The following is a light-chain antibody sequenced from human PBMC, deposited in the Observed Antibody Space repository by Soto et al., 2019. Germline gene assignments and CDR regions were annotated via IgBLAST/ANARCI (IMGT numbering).Light chain of an antibody. J-gene: IGKJ1*01. V-gene: IGKV1-9*01. CDR2: GAS. CDR1: QGISSY. Sequence: DIQLTQSPSFLSASVGDRVTITCRASQGISSYLAWYQQRPGKAPKLLMYGASTLQSGVPSRFSGSASGTTFTLTITTLQPEDFATYYCQQLNNFPPTFGQGTKVE. CDR3: QQLNNFPPT.